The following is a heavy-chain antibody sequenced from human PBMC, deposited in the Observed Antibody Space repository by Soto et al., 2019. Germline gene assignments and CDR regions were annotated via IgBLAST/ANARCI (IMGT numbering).Heavy chain of an antibody. CDR3: AKEPFLEWLPFDY. V-gene: IGHV3-23*01. CDR2: ISGSGGST. D-gene: IGHD3-3*01. CDR1: GVTFSSYA. J-gene: IGHJ4*02. Sequence: PGGSLRLSCAASGVTFSSYAMSWVRQAPGKGLEWVSAISGSGGSTYYADSVKGRFTISRDNSKNTLYPQMNSLRAEDTAVYYCAKEPFLEWLPFDYWGQGTLVTVSS.